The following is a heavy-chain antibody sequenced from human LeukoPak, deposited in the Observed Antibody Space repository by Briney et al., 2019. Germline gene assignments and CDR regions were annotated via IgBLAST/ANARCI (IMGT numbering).Heavy chain of an antibody. CDR1: GYSISSGYY. CDR2: IYHSGST. CDR3: ARLGGGGKYFDY. Sequence: ETLSLTCAVSGYSISSGYYWGWIRQPPGKGLEWIGSIYHSGSTYYNPSLKSRVTISVDTSKNQFSLKLSSVTAADTAVYYCARLGGGGKYFDYWGQGTLVTVSS. J-gene: IGHJ4*02. V-gene: IGHV4-38-2*01. D-gene: IGHD3-16*01.